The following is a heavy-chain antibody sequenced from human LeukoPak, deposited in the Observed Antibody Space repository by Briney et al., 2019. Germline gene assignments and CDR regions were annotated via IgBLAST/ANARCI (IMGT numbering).Heavy chain of an antibody. CDR1: GYTYTNYG. V-gene: IGHV1-18*01. CDR2: ISAYNGNT. D-gene: IGHD6-13*01. Sequence: ASVKVSCKASGYTYTNYGISWVRQARGRAREWMGWISAYNGNTNYAQKLQGRVTMTTDTSTSTAYMELRSLRSDDTAVYYCARDRAAGTTYFDYWGQGTLVTVSS. J-gene: IGHJ4*02. CDR3: ARDRAAGTTYFDY.